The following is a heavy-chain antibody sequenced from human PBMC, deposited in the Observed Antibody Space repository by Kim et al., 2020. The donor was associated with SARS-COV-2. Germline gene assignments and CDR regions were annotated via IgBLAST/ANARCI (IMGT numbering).Heavy chain of an antibody. D-gene: IGHD3-10*01. CDR1: GFTFSDYY. J-gene: IGHJ6*02. CDR2: ISSSSSYT. Sequence: GGSLRLSCAASGFTFSDYYMSWIRQAPGKGLEWVSYISSSSSYTNYADSVKGRFTISRDNAKNSLYLQMNSLRAEDTAVYYCARARGYGSGSYQTVGYYGMDVWGQGTTVTVSS. V-gene: IGHV3-11*06. CDR3: ARARGYGSGSYQTVGYYGMDV.